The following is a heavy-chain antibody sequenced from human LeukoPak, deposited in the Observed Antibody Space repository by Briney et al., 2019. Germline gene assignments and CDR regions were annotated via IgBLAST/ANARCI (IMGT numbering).Heavy chain of an antibody. J-gene: IGHJ4*02. V-gene: IGHV4-61*02. CDR1: GGSISSGSYY. D-gene: IGHD4-17*01. Sequence: SETLSLTCTVSGGSISSGSYYWSWIRQPAGKGLEWIGRIYTSGSTNYNPSLKSRVTISVDTSKNQFSLKLSSVTAADTAVYYCARDSTTTVAIFDYWGQGTLVTVSS. CDR2: IYTSGST. CDR3: ARDSTTTVAIFDY.